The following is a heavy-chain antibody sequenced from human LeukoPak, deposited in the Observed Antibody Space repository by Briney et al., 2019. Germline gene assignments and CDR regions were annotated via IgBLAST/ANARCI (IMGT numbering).Heavy chain of an antibody. CDR1: GGTFSSYA. V-gene: IGHV1-69*13. J-gene: IGHJ6*03. Sequence: GASVKVSCRASGGTFSSYAISWVRQAPGQGLEWMGGIIPIFGTANYAQKFQGRVTITADESTSTAYMELSSLRSEDTAVYYCARVSGATVAGTPNYYMDVWGKGTTVTISS. CDR2: IIPIFGTA. CDR3: ARVSGATVAGTPNYYMDV. D-gene: IGHD6-19*01.